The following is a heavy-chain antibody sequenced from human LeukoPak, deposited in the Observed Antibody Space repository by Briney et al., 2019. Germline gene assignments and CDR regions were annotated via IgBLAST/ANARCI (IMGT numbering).Heavy chain of an antibody. Sequence: GSSLRLSCAASGFAFSDYGMHWVRQASGKGLEWVAVIWYDGSEKYYTDSVRGRFAISRDNSKNILYLQMNSLRAEDTAVYYCAILAVAGTATDYYYYGTDVWGQGTTVTVSS. D-gene: IGHD6-19*01. CDR3: AILAVAGTATDYYYYGTDV. CDR1: GFAFSDYG. CDR2: IWYDGSEK. J-gene: IGHJ6*02. V-gene: IGHV3-33*03.